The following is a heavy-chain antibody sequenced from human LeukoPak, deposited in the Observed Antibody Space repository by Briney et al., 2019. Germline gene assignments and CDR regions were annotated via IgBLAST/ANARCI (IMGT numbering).Heavy chain of an antibody. V-gene: IGHV4-39*07. CDR3: ARGGTGDLTY. Sequence: KPSETLSLTCTVSGGSISSSSYYWGWVRQPPGKGLEWIGEIYHSGSTNYNPSLKSRVTISIDRSKNQFSLNLNSVTAADTAVYYCARGGTGDLTYWGQGTLVTVSS. CDR2: IYHSGST. D-gene: IGHD1-1*01. CDR1: GGSISSSSYY. J-gene: IGHJ4*02.